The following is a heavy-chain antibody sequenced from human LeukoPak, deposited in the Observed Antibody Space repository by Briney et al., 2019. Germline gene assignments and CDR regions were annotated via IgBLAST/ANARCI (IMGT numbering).Heavy chain of an antibody. V-gene: IGHV4-34*01. CDR2: VTDRGNV. CDR3: ARAHVGIVGATEFAY. Sequence: SETLSLTCAVYGGSFSGHYWTWIRQPPGKGLEWIGVVTDRGNVNYNPSLRSRVTISVDSSKNHFSLKLSSVTAADTGVYYCARAHVGIVGATEFAYWGQGTLVTVSS. CDR1: GGSFSGHY. D-gene: IGHD1-26*01. J-gene: IGHJ4*02.